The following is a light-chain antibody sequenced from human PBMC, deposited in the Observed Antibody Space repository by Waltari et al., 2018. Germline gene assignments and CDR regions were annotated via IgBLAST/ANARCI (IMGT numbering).Light chain of an antibody. CDR2: DAS. V-gene: IGKV1D-13*01. CDR3: QHFYNYPLT. CDR1: QGINTA. J-gene: IGKJ4*01. Sequence: AVQLTQRPSSLSASVGDRVTITCRASQGINTALAWNQHILGKTPKILIHDASTLESGVPSRFSGSGSGSNFTLTISSLHPSDFATYYCQHFYNYPLTFGGGTKIEIK.